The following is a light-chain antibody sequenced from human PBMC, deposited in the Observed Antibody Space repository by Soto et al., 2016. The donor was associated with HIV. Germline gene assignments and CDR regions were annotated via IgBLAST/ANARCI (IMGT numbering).Light chain of an antibody. CDR1: QDIFNY. V-gene: IGKV1-27*01. CDR3: QQSYTTPPNT. Sequence: DIQLTQSPSSLSASIGDTVSITCRASQDIFNYLAWYQQKPGEVPKLLIFAAISLHSGVPSRFSGRGSGTQFTLTISSLQPEDFAAYYCQQSYTTPPNTFGGGTTVEIK. J-gene: IGKJ4*01. CDR2: AAI.